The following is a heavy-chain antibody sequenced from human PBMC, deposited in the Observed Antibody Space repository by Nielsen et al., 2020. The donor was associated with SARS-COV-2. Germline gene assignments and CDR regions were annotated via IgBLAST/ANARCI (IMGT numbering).Heavy chain of an antibody. V-gene: IGHV3-23*01. Sequence: GESLKISCAASGFTFSSYSMNWVRQAPGKGLEWVSAISGSGGSTYYADSVKGRFTISRDNSKNTLYLQMNSLRAEDTAVYYCAKTTTVTPPDYFDYWGQGTLVTVSS. CDR1: GFTFSSYS. J-gene: IGHJ4*02. D-gene: IGHD4-17*01. CDR2: ISGSGGST. CDR3: AKTTTVTPPDYFDY.